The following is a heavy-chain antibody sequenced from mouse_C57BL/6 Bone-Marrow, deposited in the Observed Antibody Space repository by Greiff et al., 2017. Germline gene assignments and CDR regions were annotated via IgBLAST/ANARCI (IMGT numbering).Heavy chain of an antibody. CDR2: INPSNGGT. D-gene: IGHD1-1*01. Sequence: QVQLQQSGTELVKPGASVKLSCKASGYTFTSYWMHWVKQRPGQGLEWIGNINPSNGGTNYNEKFKSKATLTVDKSSSTAYMQLSSLTSEHSAVYYCEGIYYYGSGYFDVWGTGTTVTVSS. V-gene: IGHV1-53*01. J-gene: IGHJ1*03. CDR3: EGIYYYGSGYFDV. CDR1: GYTFTSYW.